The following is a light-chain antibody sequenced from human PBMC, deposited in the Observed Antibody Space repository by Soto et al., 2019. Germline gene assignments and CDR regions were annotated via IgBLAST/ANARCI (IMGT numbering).Light chain of an antibody. J-gene: IGLJ1*01. CDR1: SSNIGSNT. Sequence: SVVSHPPSASGTPGQTVTNSCSGSSSNIGSNTVNWYQQLPGTAPKLLIYSNNQRPSGVPDRFSGSKSGTSASLAISGLQSEDEADYYCAAWDDSLNGYVFGTGTKVTVL. CDR2: SNN. V-gene: IGLV1-44*01. CDR3: AAWDDSLNGYV.